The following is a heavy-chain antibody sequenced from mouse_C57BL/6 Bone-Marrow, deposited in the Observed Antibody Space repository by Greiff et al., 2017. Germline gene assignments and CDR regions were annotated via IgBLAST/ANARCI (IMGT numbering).Heavy chain of an antibody. CDR1: GYSFTGYY. CDR2: INPSTGGT. V-gene: IGHV1-42*01. J-gene: IGHJ2*01. D-gene: IGHD2-1*01. CDR3: ARRDGNYFYYFDY. Sequence: VQLQQSGPELVKPGASVKISCKASGYSFTGYYMNWVKQSPEKSLEWIGEINPSTGGTTYNQKFKAKATLTVDKSSSTAYMQLKSLTSEDSAVYYCARRDGNYFYYFDYWGQGTTLTVSS.